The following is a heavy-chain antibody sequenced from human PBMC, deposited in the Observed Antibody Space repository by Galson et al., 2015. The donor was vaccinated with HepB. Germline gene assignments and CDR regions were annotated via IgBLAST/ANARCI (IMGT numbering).Heavy chain of an antibody. D-gene: IGHD2-21*02. V-gene: IGHV3-64D*06. CDR1: GFTFSSYA. J-gene: IGHJ4*02. CDR2: ISSNGGST. Sequence: SLRLSCAASGFTFSSYAMHWVRQAPGKGLEYVSAISSNGGSTYYADSVKGRFTISRDNSKNTLYLQMSSLRAEDTAVYYCVKDSDLAYCGGDCYSAFDYWGQGTLVTVSS. CDR3: VKDSDLAYCGGDCYSAFDY.